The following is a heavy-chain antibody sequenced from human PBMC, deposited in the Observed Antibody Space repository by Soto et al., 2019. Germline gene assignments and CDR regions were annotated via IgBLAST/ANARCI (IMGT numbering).Heavy chain of an antibody. D-gene: IGHD5-12*01. CDR3: GGYDFAGFDS. CDR1: GFTFSSYS. CDR2: ISSSSSYI. Sequence: EVQLLESGGGLVKPGGSLRLSCAASGFTFSSYSFEWVRQAPGKGLEWVSSISSSSSYIYYADSVKGRFTISRDNAKNSLYLQMNNLRAEDTAVYYCGGYDFAGFDSWGQGNLVTVSS. J-gene: IGHJ4*02. V-gene: IGHV3-21*01.